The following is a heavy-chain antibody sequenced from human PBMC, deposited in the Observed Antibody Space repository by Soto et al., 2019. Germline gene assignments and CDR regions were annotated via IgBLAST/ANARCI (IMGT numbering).Heavy chain of an antibody. CDR2: IYYSGST. V-gene: IGHV4-30-4*01. Sequence: SETLSLTCTVSGGPISSGDYYWSWIRQPPGKGLEWIGYIYYSGSTYYNPSLKSRVTISVDTSKNQFSLKLSSVTAADTAVYYCARDYCSSTSCPPGPFDPWGQGTLVTVSS. CDR3: ARDYCSSTSCPPGPFDP. D-gene: IGHD2-2*01. J-gene: IGHJ5*02. CDR1: GGPISSGDYY.